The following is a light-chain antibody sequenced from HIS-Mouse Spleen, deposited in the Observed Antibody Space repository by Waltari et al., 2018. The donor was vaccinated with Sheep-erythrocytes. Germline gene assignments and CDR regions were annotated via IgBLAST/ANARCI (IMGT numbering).Light chain of an antibody. CDR1: QSVLYSSNNKNY. CDR3: QQYYSTPLT. Sequence: DIVMTQSPDSLAVSLGERATINCKSSQSVLYSSNNKNYFAWYQQKPGQLPKLLIYWASTRESGVPDRFSGSGSGTDFTLTISSLQAEDVAVYYCQQYYSTPLTFGGGTKVEIK. V-gene: IGKV4-1*01. CDR2: WAS. J-gene: IGKJ4*01.